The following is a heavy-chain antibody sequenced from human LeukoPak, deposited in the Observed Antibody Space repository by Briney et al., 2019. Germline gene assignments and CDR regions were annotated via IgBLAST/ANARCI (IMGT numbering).Heavy chain of an antibody. CDR3: ARLFRGYCSGGSCSGPYYYYYYMDV. CDR2: IYTSRST. V-gene: IGHV4-4*07. Sequence: TSETLSLTCTVSGGSISSYYWSWIRQPAGKGLEWIGRIYTSRSTNYNPSLKSRVTMSVDTSKNQFSLKLSSVTAADTAVYYCARLFRGYCSGGSCSGPYYYYYYMDVWGKGTTVTISS. CDR1: GGSISSYY. D-gene: IGHD2-15*01. J-gene: IGHJ6*03.